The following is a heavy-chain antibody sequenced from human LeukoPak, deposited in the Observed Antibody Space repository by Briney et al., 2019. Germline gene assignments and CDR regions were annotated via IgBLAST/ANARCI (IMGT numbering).Heavy chain of an antibody. CDR1: VFTFSIYG. CDR3: AKDGFISNTWYGFLGF. J-gene: IGHJ4*01. CDR2: IWYDGGNK. Sequence: PGGSLRLSCAASVFTFSIYGMHWLRQAPGKGLEWVAVIWYDGGNKRYADSVKGRFTISRDNSKNTLDLQMNSLRADDTAVYYCAKDGFISNTWYGFLGFWGQGTLVTVSS. V-gene: IGHV3-33*06. D-gene: IGHD6-13*01.